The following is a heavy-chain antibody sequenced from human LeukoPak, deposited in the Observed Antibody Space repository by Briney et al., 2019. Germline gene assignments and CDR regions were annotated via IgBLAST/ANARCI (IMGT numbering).Heavy chain of an antibody. Sequence: GGSLRLSCAASGFTFSSYAMSWVRQAPGKGLEWVSAISGSGGSTYYADSVKGRFTISRDNTKNTLYLQMNSLRAEDTAVYYCAKVGEGLLWFGELFLPYFDYWGQGTLVTVSS. CDR1: GFTFSSYA. CDR3: AKVGEGLLWFGELFLPYFDY. D-gene: IGHD3-10*01. J-gene: IGHJ4*02. CDR2: ISGSGGST. V-gene: IGHV3-23*01.